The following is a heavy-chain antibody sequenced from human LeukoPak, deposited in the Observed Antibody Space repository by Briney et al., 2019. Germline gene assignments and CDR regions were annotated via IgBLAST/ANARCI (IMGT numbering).Heavy chain of an antibody. CDR1: GFTFTTYG. J-gene: IGHJ4*02. CDR3: ARAGYDILTGYYSSVY. V-gene: IGHV3-30*02. D-gene: IGHD3-9*01. CDR2: IRNDGSDK. Sequence: GGSLRLSCAASGFTFTTYGMHWVRQAPGKGLEWVAFIRNDGSDKYYADSVKGRFTISRDNSKNTLYLQMNSLRAEDTAVYYCARAGYDILTGYYSSVYWGQGTLVTVSS.